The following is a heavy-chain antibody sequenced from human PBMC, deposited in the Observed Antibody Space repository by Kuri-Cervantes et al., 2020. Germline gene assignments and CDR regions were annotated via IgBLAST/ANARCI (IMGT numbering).Heavy chain of an antibody. Sequence: ASVKVSCKASGYTFSMYAMHWVRQAPGQRLEWMGWINAGNGNTKYSQKLQGRVTITRDTSASTAYMELSSLRSEDTAVYYCARGVYSWIAVAGAIDYWGQGTLVTVSS. CDR2: INAGNGNT. J-gene: IGHJ4*02. D-gene: IGHD6-19*01. CDR3: ARGVYSWIAVAGAIDY. V-gene: IGHV1-3*01. CDR1: GYTFSMYA.